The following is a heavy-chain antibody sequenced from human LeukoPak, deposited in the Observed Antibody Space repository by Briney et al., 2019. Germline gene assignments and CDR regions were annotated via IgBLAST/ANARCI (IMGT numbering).Heavy chain of an antibody. CDR2: IWYDGSNK. V-gene: IGHV3-33*01. Sequence: GGSLRLSCAASGFTFSSYGMHWVHQAPGKGLEWVAVIWYDGSNKYYADSVKGRFTISRDNSKNTLYLQMDSLRAEDTAVYYCARPGGYSSSPEGIAVAEGAGYFDYWGQGTLVTVSS. D-gene: IGHD6-13*01. CDR1: GFTFSSYG. CDR3: ARPGGYSSSPEGIAVAEGAGYFDY. J-gene: IGHJ4*02.